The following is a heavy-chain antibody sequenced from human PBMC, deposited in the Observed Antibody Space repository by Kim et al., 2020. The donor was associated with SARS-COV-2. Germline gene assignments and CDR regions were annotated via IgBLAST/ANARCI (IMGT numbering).Heavy chain of an antibody. D-gene: IGHD3-22*01. J-gene: IGHJ6*02. Sequence: SRVTISVDTSKNHFSLKLSSVTAADTAVYYCARGGLYYYDSSGRYGMDVWGQGTTVTVSS. CDR3: ARGGLYYYDSSGRYGMDV. V-gene: IGHV4-59*09.